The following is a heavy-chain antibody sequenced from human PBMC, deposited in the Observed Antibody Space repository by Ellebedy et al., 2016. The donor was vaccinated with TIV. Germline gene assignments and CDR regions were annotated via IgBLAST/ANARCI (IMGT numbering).Heavy chain of an antibody. CDR2: IRSKAYGGTT. V-gene: IGHV3-49*03. Sequence: GESLKISXTASGFTFGDYAMSWFRQAPGKGLEWVGFIRSKAYGGTTEYAASVKGRFTISRDDSKSIAYLQMNSLKTEDTAVYYCTRVYSSSTYYFDYWGQGTLVTVSS. J-gene: IGHJ4*02. CDR3: TRVYSSSTYYFDY. CDR1: GFTFGDYA. D-gene: IGHD6-6*01.